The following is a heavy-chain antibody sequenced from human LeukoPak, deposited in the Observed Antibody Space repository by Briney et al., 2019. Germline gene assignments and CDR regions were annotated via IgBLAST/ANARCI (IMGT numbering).Heavy chain of an antibody. V-gene: IGHV1-8*01. D-gene: IGHD1-1*01. CDR1: GYTFTSYD. J-gene: IGHJ6*02. CDR2: MNPNSGNT. CDR3: ARELRLRGYYYYGMDV. Sequence: ASVKVSCKASGYTFTSYDINWVRQATGQGLEWMGWMNPNSGNTGYAQKFQGRVTMTRSTSISTAYMELSSLRSEDTAVYYCARELRLRGYYYYGMDVWGQGTTVTVSS.